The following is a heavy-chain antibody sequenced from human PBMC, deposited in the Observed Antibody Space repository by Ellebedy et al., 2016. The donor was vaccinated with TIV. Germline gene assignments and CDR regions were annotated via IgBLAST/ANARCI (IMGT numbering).Heavy chain of an antibody. V-gene: IGHV4-39*01. J-gene: IGHJ4*02. CDR1: GGSVSSTRYY. CDR3: ARTDPWQPIDD. D-gene: IGHD2-21*02. Sequence: MPSETLSLTCSVSGGSVSSTRYYWTWIRQPPGKELEYIGRVYYSGSPYYNPTFKSRVTLSADTSKNQFPLNLMTVTAADTAVYYCARTDPWQPIDDWGQGILVSVS. CDR2: VYYSGSP.